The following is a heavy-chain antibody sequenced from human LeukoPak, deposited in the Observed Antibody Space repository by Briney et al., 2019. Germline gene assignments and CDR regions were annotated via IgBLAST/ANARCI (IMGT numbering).Heavy chain of an antibody. D-gene: IGHD3-10*01. Sequence: GGSLRFSCAASGFTFSSYWMSWVRQAPGKGLEWVANIKQDGSEKYYVDSVKGRFTISRDNAKNSLYLQMNSLRAEDTAVYYCAREDYYGSGSYYNYVDYWGQGTLVTVSS. V-gene: IGHV3-7*01. CDR2: IKQDGSEK. CDR3: AREDYYGSGSYYNYVDY. J-gene: IGHJ4*02. CDR1: GFTFSSYW.